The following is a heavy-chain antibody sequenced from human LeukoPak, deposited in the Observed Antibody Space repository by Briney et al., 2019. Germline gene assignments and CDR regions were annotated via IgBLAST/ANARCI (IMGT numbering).Heavy chain of an antibody. V-gene: IGHV1-69*06. D-gene: IGHD3-16*01. Sequence: ASVKVSCKTSGGTFSSYGFSWVRQAPGQGLEWMGGIIPIFGSANYAQKFQGRLTIIEDISTNTAYMELSSLTSEDTAVYYCARGGPAARLITFGGVTDYWGQGTLVTVSS. CDR2: IIPIFGSA. J-gene: IGHJ4*02. CDR1: GGTFSSYG. CDR3: ARGGPAARLITFGGVTDY.